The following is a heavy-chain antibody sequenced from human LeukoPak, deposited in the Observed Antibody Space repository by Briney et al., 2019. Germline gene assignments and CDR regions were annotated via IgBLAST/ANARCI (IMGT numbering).Heavy chain of an antibody. Sequence: KPSETLSLNCTVSGGSISSGGYYWSWDRQPPGKRLEWIGYIYHRGSTYYNPSLKSRVTISVDRSKNQFSLKLNSVTAADTAVYYCARVEDCSSTSCYSTYYFDYWGQGTLVTVSS. V-gene: IGHV4-30-2*01. CDR2: IYHRGST. CDR1: GGSISSGGYY. CDR3: ARVEDCSSTSCYSTYYFDY. D-gene: IGHD2-2*01. J-gene: IGHJ4*02.